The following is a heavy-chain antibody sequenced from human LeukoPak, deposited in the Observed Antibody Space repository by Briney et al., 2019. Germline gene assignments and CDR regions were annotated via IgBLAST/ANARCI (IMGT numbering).Heavy chain of an antibody. V-gene: IGHV4-39*01. CDR2: IYYHENT. CDR1: GGSISSSTDY. J-gene: IGHJ4*02. D-gene: IGHD3-10*01. Sequence: KPSETLSLTCTVSGGSISSSTDYWGWIRQAPGKGLEWIGSIYYHENTYYNSSLKSRVTISVDTSKNQFSLKLSSVTAADTAVYYCARNYYASGNYFDYWGQGTLVTVSS. CDR3: ARNYYASGNYFDY.